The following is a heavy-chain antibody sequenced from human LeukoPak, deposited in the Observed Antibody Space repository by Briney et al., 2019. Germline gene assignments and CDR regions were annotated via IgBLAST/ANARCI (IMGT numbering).Heavy chain of an antibody. CDR2: INHSGST. J-gene: IGHJ4*02. CDR3: ARGRIWGGYSYGSKFDY. D-gene: IGHD5-18*01. Sequence: SETLSLTCAVYGGSFSGYYWSWIRQPPGKGLEWIGEINHSGSTNYNPSLKSRVTISVDTSKNQFSLKLSSVTAADTAVYYCARGRIWGGYSYGSKFDYWGQGTLVTVSS. V-gene: IGHV4-34*01. CDR1: GGSFSGYY.